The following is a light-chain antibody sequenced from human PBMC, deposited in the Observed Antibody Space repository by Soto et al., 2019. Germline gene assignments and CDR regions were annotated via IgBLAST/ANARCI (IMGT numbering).Light chain of an antibody. CDR2: KAS. V-gene: IGKV1-5*03. Sequence: DIQMTQSPSTLSASVGDRVTITCRASQSISTWLAWYQQKPGKAPKLLIYKASNLEGGVPSRFSGSGSGTEFTITISSLQPDDFATYYCQQSYTTPTFGQGTKVEIK. CDR1: QSISTW. CDR3: QQSYTTPT. J-gene: IGKJ1*01.